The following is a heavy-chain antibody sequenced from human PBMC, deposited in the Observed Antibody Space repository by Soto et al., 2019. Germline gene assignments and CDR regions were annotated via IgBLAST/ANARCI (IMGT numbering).Heavy chain of an antibody. CDR2: ISYDGSNK. CDR3: ARDHKVCELVPAAWGYYYYSYMDV. CDR1: GFTFSSYA. Sequence: GGSLRLSCAASGFTFSSYAMHWVRQAPGKGLEWVAVISYDGSNKYYADSVKGRFTISRDNSKNTLYLQMNSLRAEDPAVYYCARDHKVCELVPAAWGYYYYSYMDVWGKGTTVTVSS. J-gene: IGHJ6*03. D-gene: IGHD2-2*01. V-gene: IGHV3-30*04.